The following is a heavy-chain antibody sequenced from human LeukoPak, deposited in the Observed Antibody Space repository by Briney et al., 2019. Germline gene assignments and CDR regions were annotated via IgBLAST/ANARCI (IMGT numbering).Heavy chain of an antibody. V-gene: IGHV4-61*05. D-gene: IGHD3-3*01. CDR3: AGRNFDFWNDYYYMDV. CDR1: GGSISSSSYY. Sequence: SETLSLTCTVSGGSISSSSYYWGWIRQPPGTGREWIGYIYYSGSTNYNPSLKSRLTISVDTSKNQFSLKLSSVTAADTAVYYCAGRNFDFWNDYYYMDVWGKGTTVTVSS. CDR2: IYYSGST. J-gene: IGHJ6*03.